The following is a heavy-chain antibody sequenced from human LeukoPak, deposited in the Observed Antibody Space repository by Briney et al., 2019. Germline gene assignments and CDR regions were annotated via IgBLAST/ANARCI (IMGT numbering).Heavy chain of an antibody. J-gene: IGHJ4*02. CDR3: ARATYDYVWGSYRWDYYFDY. V-gene: IGHV4-34*01. CDR1: GGSFSGYY. Sequence: SETLSLTCAVYGGSFSGYYWSWIRQPPGKGLEWIGEINHSGSTNYNPSLKSRVTISVDTSKNQFSLKLSSVTAADTAVYYCARATYDYVWGSYRWDYYFDYWGQGTLVTVSP. CDR2: INHSGST. D-gene: IGHD3-16*02.